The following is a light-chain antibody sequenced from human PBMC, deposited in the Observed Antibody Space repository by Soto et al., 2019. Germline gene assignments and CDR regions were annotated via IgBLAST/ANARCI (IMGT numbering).Light chain of an antibody. CDR2: GAS. V-gene: IGKV3-20*01. Sequence: ELVLTQSPGTLSLSPGERATLSCRASQSVSSSFLAWYQQKPGQAPRLLIYGASSRATGIPDRFSGSGSGTDFTLTISRLAPEDFAVYYCQQYDNSPWTFGQGTKVEIK. J-gene: IGKJ1*01. CDR3: QQYDNSPWT. CDR1: QSVSSSF.